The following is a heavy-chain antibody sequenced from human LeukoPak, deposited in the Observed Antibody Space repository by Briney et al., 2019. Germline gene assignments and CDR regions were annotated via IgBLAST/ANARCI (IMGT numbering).Heavy chain of an antibody. CDR1: GFIFSSYW. D-gene: IGHD2-2*01. Sequence: GGSLRLSCAASGFIFSSYWMSWVRQAPGKGLEWVANIKEGGSEKYYVDSVKGRFTISRDNAKNSLYLQTNSLRAEDTAVYYCARRALRYCSSTSCPAQYYGVDVWGKGTTVTVSS. V-gene: IGHV3-7*03. CDR2: IKEGGSEK. J-gene: IGHJ6*04. CDR3: ARRALRYCSSTSCPAQYYGVDV.